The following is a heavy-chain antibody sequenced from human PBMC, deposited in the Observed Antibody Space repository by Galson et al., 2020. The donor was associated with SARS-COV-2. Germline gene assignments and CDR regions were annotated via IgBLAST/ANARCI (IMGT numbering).Heavy chain of an antibody. CDR3: ARKGGTYYFDS. CDR2: INPTGAST. J-gene: IGHJ4*02. D-gene: IGHD1-7*01. Sequence: ASVKVSCKASGYTFTSYYLHWVRQAPGQGLEWMGIINPTGASTSYAQKFQGRVTMTSDTSTSTVYMELSSRRSEDTAVYYCARKGGTYYFDSWGQGTLVTVSS. CDR1: GYTFTSYY. V-gene: IGHV1-46*01.